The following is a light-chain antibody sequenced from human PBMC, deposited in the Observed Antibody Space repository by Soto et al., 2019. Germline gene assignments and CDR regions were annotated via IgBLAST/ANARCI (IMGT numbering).Light chain of an antibody. V-gene: IGKV3-15*01. CDR2: GAS. J-gene: IGKJ1*01. CDR3: QQYNYWLPWT. Sequence: EIVLTQSPGTLFFSPGXGAXXXXRXXQSVSSGYLAWYQQKPGQAPRLLIYGASTRAIGIPARFSGSGSGTEFTLTISSLQSEDLAVYYCQQYNYWLPWTFGQGTKVEI. CDR1: QSVSSGY.